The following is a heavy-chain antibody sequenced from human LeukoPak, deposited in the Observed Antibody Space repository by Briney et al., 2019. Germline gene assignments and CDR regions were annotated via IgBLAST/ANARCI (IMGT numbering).Heavy chain of an antibody. CDR2: IYYSGST. CDR3: ARLLAHYDILTGYYTSYYYYGMDV. J-gene: IGHJ6*02. D-gene: IGHD3-9*01. CDR1: GGSISSYY. V-gene: IGHV4-59*08. Sequence: SETLSLTCTVSGGSISSYYWSWIRQPPGKGLEWIGYIYYSGSTNYNPSLKSRVTISVDTSKNQFSLKLRSVTAADTAVYYCARLLAHYDILTGYYTSYYYYGMDVWGQGTTVTVSS.